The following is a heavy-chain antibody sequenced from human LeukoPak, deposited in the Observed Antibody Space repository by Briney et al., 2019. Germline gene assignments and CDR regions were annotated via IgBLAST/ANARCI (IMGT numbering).Heavy chain of an antibody. D-gene: IGHD3-3*01. J-gene: IGHJ4*02. V-gene: IGHV1-2*06. CDR1: GGTFSSYA. Sequence: GASVKVSCKASGGTFSSYAISWLRQAPGQGLEWMGRINPNSGGTNYAQKFQGRVTMTRDTSISTAYMELSRLRSGDTAVYYCATMKYILEWLLYPTHFGYWGQGTLVTVSS. CDR3: ATMKYILEWLLYPTHFGY. CDR2: INPNSGGT.